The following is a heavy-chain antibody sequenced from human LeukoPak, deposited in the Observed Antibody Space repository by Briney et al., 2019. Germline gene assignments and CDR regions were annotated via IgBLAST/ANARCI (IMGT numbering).Heavy chain of an antibody. D-gene: IGHD3-10*01. CDR2: IYSSGNT. Sequence: GGSLRLSCAASGFTVSSNYMSWVRQAPGKGLEWVSVIYSSGNTYYADSVKGRFTISRDNSKNTLYLQMNSLRAEDTAVYYCARTYGSGSYSFHYWGQGTLVTVSS. CDR3: ARTYGSGSYSFHY. V-gene: IGHV3-53*01. CDR1: GFTVSSNY. J-gene: IGHJ4*02.